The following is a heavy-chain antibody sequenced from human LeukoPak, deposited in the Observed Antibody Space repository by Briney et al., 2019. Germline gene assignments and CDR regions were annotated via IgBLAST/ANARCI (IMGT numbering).Heavy chain of an antibody. V-gene: IGHV3-30*18. CDR2: ISYDGSNK. J-gene: IGHJ6*02. Sequence: GGSLRLSCAASGFTFSSYGMHWVCQAPGKGLEWVAVISYDGSNKYYADSVKGRFTISRDNSKNTLYLQMNSLRAEDTAVYYCAKDLGYCSSTSCYSRGYYYGMDVWGQGTTVTVSS. CDR3: AKDLGYCSSTSCYSRGYYYGMDV. D-gene: IGHD2-2*02. CDR1: GFTFSSYG.